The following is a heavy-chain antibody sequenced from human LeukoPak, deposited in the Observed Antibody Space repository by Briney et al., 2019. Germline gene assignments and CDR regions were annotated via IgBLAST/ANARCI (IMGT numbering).Heavy chain of an antibody. Sequence: GGSLRLSCAASGFTFSDYYMSWIRQAPGKGLEWVSYISSSSSTIYYADSVKGRFTISRDNAKNSLYLQMNSLRAEDTAVYYCARDRYCGGDCYSWFDYWGQGTLVAVSS. CDR1: GFTFSDYY. CDR2: ISSSSSTI. D-gene: IGHD2-21*02. CDR3: ARDRYCGGDCYSWFDY. J-gene: IGHJ4*02. V-gene: IGHV3-11*04.